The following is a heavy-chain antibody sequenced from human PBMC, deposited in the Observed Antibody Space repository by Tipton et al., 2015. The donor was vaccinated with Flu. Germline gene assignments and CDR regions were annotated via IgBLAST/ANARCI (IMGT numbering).Heavy chain of an antibody. J-gene: IGHJ4*02. V-gene: IGHV4-31*02. CDR2: IYYSGST. CDR3: ARVKSRSGPFDY. D-gene: IGHD3-10*01. CDR1: GGSISSGGYY. Sequence: LRLSCTVSGGSISSGGYYWSWIRQHPGKGLEWIGYIYYSGSTYYNPSLKSRVTISVGTSKNQFSLKLSSVTAADTAVYYCARVKSRSGPFDYWGQGTLVTVSS.